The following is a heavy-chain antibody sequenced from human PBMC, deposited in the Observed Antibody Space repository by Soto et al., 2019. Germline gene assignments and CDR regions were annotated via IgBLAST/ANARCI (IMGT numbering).Heavy chain of an antibody. V-gene: IGHV3-21*01. CDR1: GFTFSSYS. D-gene: IGHD6-13*01. J-gene: IGHJ5*02. CDR3: AREASSSSWCGGWFDP. CDR2: ISSSSSYI. Sequence: GGSLRLSCAASGFTFSSYSMNWVRQAPGKGLEWVSSISSSSSYIYYADSVKGRFTISRDNAKNSLYLQMNSLRAEDTAVYYCAREASSSSWCGGWFDPWGQGTLVTVSS.